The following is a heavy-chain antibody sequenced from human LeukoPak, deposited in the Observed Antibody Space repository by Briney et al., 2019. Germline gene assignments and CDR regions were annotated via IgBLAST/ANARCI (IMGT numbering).Heavy chain of an antibody. CDR2: IGSDNKP. V-gene: IGHV3-23*01. CDR3: ARDLHYYVAMDV. D-gene: IGHD3-10*02. J-gene: IGHJ6*02. Sequence: PGGSLSLSCEASGFTFSAYAMTWVRQAPGQGLEWVSSIGSDNKPHYSESVKGRFAISRDNSKSMLFLQLNSLRAEDTALYYCARDLHYYVAMDVRGQGTTVTVSS. CDR1: GFTFSAYA.